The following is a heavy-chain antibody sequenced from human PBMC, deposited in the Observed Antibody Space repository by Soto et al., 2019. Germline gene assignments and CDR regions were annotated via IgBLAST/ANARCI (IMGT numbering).Heavy chain of an antibody. CDR3: ARTKQLVGMDV. CDR2: ISSSSSYI. V-gene: IGHV3-21*01. D-gene: IGHD6-6*01. Sequence: EMQLVESGGGLVKPGGSLRLSCAASEFTFRSYTFNWVRQAPGKGLEWVSSISSSSSYIYYTDSVKGRFTISRDNAKNSLYLQMNSLRAEDTAVYYCARTKQLVGMDVWGQGTTVTVSS. CDR1: EFTFRSYT. J-gene: IGHJ6*02.